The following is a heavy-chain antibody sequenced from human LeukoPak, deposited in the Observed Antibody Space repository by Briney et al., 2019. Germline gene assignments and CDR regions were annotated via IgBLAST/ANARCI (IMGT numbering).Heavy chain of an antibody. CDR1: GDTFTSYD. CDR3: ARVRPPRYCSGGSCARTGNWFDP. CDR2: MNPNSGNT. J-gene: IGHJ5*02. Sequence: ASVKVSCKASGDTFTSYDINWVRQATGQGLEWKGWMNPNSGNTGYAQKFQGRVTMTRNTSISTAYMELSSLRSEDTAVYYCARVRPPRYCSGGSCARTGNWFDPWGQGTLVTVSS. V-gene: IGHV1-8*01. D-gene: IGHD2-15*01.